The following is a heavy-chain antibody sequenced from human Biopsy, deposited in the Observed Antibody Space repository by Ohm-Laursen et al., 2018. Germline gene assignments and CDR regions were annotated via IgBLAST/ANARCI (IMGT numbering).Heavy chain of an antibody. CDR3: ARDYDTSGYYYDS. J-gene: IGHJ5*01. D-gene: IGHD3-22*01. CDR1: GGSISNNNYY. V-gene: IGHV4-39*01. CDR2: IFNRGST. Sequence: PSQTLSLTCTVSGGSISNNNYYWGWIRQPPGKGLEWIGSIFNRGSTHYKPSLKSRVNISVDTSKNQFSLKLNSVTAADTAVYYWARDYDTSGYYYDSWGQGTLVTVSS.